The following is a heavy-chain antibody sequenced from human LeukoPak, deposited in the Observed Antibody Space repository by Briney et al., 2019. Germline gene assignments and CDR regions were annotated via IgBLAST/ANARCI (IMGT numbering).Heavy chain of an antibody. CDR2: ISSSSSYI. Sequence: GGSLRLSCAASGFTFSSYAMHWVRQAPGKGLEWVSSISSSSSYIYYADSVKGRFTISRDNAKNSLYLQMNSLRAEDTAVYYCVLGELHAPFDYWGQGTLVTVSS. J-gene: IGHJ4*02. D-gene: IGHD1-26*01. CDR1: GFTFSSYA. CDR3: VLGELHAPFDY. V-gene: IGHV3-21*01.